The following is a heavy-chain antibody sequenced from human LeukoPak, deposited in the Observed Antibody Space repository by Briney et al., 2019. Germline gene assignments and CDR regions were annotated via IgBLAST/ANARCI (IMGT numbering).Heavy chain of an antibody. CDR2: ISGSGGST. CDR3: ARDPSVRGRYYGSGAFDI. D-gene: IGHD3-10*01. Sequence: GGSLRLSCAASGFTFTSYAMSWVRQAPGKGLEWVSGISGSGGSTYYADSVKGRFTISRDNSQNTLYLQMNSLRAEDTAVYYCARDPSVRGRYYGSGAFDIWGQGTMVTVSA. J-gene: IGHJ3*02. V-gene: IGHV3-23*01. CDR1: GFTFTSYA.